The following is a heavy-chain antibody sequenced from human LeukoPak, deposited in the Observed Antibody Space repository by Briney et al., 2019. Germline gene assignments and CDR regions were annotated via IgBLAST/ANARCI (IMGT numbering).Heavy chain of an antibody. CDR1: GFTFSSYG. D-gene: IGHD3-22*01. Sequence: GGSLRLSCAASGFTFSSYGMHWVRQAPGKGLEWVAVISYDGSNKYYADSVKGRFTISRDNSKNTLYLQMNSLRAEDTAVYYCANGRPPFLNQYYYDSNPNDAFDIWGQGTMATVSS. J-gene: IGHJ3*02. V-gene: IGHV3-30*18. CDR2: ISYDGSNK. CDR3: ANGRPPFLNQYYYDSNPNDAFDI.